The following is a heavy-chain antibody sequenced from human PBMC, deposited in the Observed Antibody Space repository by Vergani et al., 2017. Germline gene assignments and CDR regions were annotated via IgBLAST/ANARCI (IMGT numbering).Heavy chain of an antibody. V-gene: IGHV5-51*01. CDR1: EYSFGNYW. CDR2: IYPADSDT. J-gene: IGHJ4*02. D-gene: IGHD1-1*01. CDR3: ARHTTYTDS. Sequence: EVELVQSGPEMRKPGESLKISCKGSEYSFGNYWIGWVLQMPGKGLEWMGIIYPADSDTRYSPSFQGPVTISADKSISTAFLQWDSLKASDTALYYCARHTTYTDSWGQGTLVTVSS.